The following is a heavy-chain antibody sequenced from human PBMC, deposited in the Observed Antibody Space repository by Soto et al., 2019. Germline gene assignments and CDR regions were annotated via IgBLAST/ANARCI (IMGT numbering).Heavy chain of an antibody. CDR2: IIPILGRA. CDR3: AGDSGSSDYAFDF. D-gene: IGHD4-17*01. V-gene: IGHV1-69*08. Sequence: QVQLVQSGAEVKKPGSSVTVSCKASGGPVSSYTLSWVRQAPGQGLEWMGRIIPILGRASYAGKFQGRVTITANKSTSTAYMDLSSLKSEDTALYFCAGDSGSSDYAFDFWGQGTLVTVSS. CDR1: GGPVSSYT. J-gene: IGHJ4*02.